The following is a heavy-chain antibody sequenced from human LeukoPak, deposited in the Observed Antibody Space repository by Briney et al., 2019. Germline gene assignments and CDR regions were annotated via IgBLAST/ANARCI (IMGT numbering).Heavy chain of an antibody. CDR3: ANSYYYGSGSYYPFDY. D-gene: IGHD3-10*01. J-gene: IGHJ4*02. CDR2: INGSGGST. Sequence: GGSLRLSCAASGFTFSSYAMSWVRQAPGKGLEWVSAINGSGGSTYYADSVKGRFTISRDNSKNTLYLQMNSLRAEDTAVYYCANSYYYGSGSYYPFDYWGQGTLVTVSS. CDR1: GFTFSSYA. V-gene: IGHV3-23*01.